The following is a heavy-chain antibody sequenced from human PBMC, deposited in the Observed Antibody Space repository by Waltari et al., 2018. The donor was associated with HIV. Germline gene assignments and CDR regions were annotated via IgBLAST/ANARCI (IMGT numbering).Heavy chain of an antibody. V-gene: IGHV4-34*01. D-gene: IGHD3-3*01. CDR2: VKAGGGT. CDR3: AGGQDDLWKGLYYCHGMDV. CDR1: GGSFRGYY. J-gene: IGHJ6*02. Sequence: QVQLQQWGAGLLKPSETLSLTCAVYGGSFRGYYWTWIRKSPGKALVWIGEVKAGGGTRYNPSLKRGATSSLGASKRQVYRKLTSVTAADTAVYHCAGGQDDLWKGLYYCHGMDVWGQGTTVTVSS.